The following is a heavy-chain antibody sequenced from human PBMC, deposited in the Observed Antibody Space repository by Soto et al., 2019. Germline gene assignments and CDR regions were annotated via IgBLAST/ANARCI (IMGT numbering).Heavy chain of an antibody. J-gene: IGHJ6*02. CDR3: ARACLSYYYGMDV. CDR2: IYYSGST. CDR1: GGSISSGDYY. V-gene: IGHV4-30-4*01. Sequence: PSETLSLTCTVSGGSISSGDYYWSWIRQPPGKGLEWIGYIYYSGSTYYNPSLKSRVTISVDTSKNQFSLKLSSVTAADTAVYYCARACLSYYYGMDVWGQGTTVTVSS.